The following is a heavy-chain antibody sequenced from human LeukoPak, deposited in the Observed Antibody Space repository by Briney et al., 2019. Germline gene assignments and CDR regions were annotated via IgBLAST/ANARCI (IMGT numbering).Heavy chain of an antibody. CDR3: AKVPSAGVAGTTAFDI. CDR2: ITTGGGST. J-gene: IGHJ3*02. Sequence: GGSLRLSCAASGFAFSSYAMSWVRQAPGEGLEWVSGITTGGGSTFYADSVKGRFTISRDNSKNTLYLQMNSLRAEDTAVYYCAKVPSAGVAGTTAFDIWGQGTMVTVSS. V-gene: IGHV3-23*01. CDR1: GFAFSSYA. D-gene: IGHD6-19*01.